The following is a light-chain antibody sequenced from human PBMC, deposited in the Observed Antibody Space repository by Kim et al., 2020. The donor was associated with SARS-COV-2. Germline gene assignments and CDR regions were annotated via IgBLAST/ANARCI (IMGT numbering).Light chain of an antibody. Sequence: DIQLTQSPSSLSASVGDRVTITCRASQASNNYLAWYQQKPGKVPKLLIYAASALQSGVPSRFSGSGSGTDFTLSISSLQPEDFATYYWQNYALTFGGGTKVDIK. V-gene: IGKV1-27*01. CDR2: AAS. CDR3: QNYALT. CDR1: QASNNY. J-gene: IGKJ4*01.